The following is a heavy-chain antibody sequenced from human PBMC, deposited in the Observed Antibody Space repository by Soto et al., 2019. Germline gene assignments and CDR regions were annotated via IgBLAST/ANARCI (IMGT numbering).Heavy chain of an antibody. J-gene: IGHJ4*02. D-gene: IGHD2-15*01. CDR2: INPSGGST. CDR3: ARETPGGNPWDY. V-gene: IGHV1-46*01. Sequence: ASVKVSFKASGYTFTSYYMHWVRQAPGQGLEWMGIINPSGGSTSYAQKFQGRVTMTRDTSTSTVYMELSSPRSEDTAVYYCARETPGGNPWDYRGQGTLVTVSS. CDR1: GYTFTSYY.